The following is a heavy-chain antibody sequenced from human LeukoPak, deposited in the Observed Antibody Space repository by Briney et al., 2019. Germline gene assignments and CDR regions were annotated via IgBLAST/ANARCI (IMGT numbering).Heavy chain of an antibody. CDR1: GGSFSGYY. CDR2: INHSGST. D-gene: IGHD3-10*01. Sequence: TSETLSLTCAVYGGSFSGYYWSWIRQPPGKGLEWIGEINHSGSTNYNPSLKSRVTISVDTSKNQFSLKLSSVTAADTAVYYCARHGFGEYDPFDYWGQGTLVTVSS. V-gene: IGHV4-34*01. J-gene: IGHJ4*02. CDR3: ARHGFGEYDPFDY.